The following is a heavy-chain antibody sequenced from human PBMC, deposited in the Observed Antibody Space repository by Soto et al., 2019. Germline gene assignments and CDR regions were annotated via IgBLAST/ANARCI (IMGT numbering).Heavy chain of an antibody. Sequence: QVQLVQSGAEVKKPGSSVKVCCKASGGTFSSYAISWVRQAPGQGLEWMGGIIPIFGTANYAQKFQGRVTITADESTSTAYMELSSLRSEDTAVYYCARENYYGSGPYSGYWGQGTLVTVSS. V-gene: IGHV1-69*01. CDR3: ARENYYGSGPYSGY. CDR2: IIPIFGTA. D-gene: IGHD3-10*01. CDR1: GGTFSSYA. J-gene: IGHJ4*02.